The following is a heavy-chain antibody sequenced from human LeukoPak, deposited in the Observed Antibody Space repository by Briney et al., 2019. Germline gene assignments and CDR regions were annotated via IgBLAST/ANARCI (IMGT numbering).Heavy chain of an antibody. CDR1: GFTFSSYS. D-gene: IGHD2-2*01. Sequence: SGGSLRLSCAASGFTFSSYSMNWVRQAPGKGLEWVSSISSSSSYIYYADSVKGRFTISRDNAKNSLYLQMNSLRAEDTAVYYCARVKKDVVVPAAMRDYYYYGMDVWGQGTTVTVSS. CDR2: ISSSSSYI. CDR3: ARVKKDVVVPAAMRDYYYYGMDV. V-gene: IGHV3-21*01. J-gene: IGHJ6*02.